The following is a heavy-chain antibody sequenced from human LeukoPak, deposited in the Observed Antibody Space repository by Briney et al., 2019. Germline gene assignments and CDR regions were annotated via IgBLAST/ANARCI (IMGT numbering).Heavy chain of an antibody. CDR2: ISYDGSNK. CDR1: GFTFSSYA. V-gene: IGHV3-30-3*01. D-gene: IGHD2-15*01. Sequence: GGSLRLSCAASGFTFSSYAMHWVRQAPGKGLEWVAVISYDGSNKYYADSVKGRFTISRDNSKNTLYLQMNSLRAEDTAVYYCARVRDIVVVVAAGLVKGGGPIRYWGQGTQVTVSS. J-gene: IGHJ4*02. CDR3: ARVRDIVVVVAAGLVKGGGPIRY.